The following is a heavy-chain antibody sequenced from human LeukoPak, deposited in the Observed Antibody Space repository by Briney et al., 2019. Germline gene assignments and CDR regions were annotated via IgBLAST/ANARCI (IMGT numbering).Heavy chain of an antibody. V-gene: IGHV4-59*01. CDR3: ARDSGRINYHDSSGYFYI. CDR2: IYYSGST. Sequence: SETLSLTCTVSGGSISSYYWSWIRQPPGKGLEWIGYIYYSGSTNYNPSLKSRATMSVDTSKNQFSLRLSSVTAADTAVYYCARDSGRINYHDSSGYFYIWGQGTLVTVSS. CDR1: GGSISSYY. D-gene: IGHD3-22*01. J-gene: IGHJ4*02.